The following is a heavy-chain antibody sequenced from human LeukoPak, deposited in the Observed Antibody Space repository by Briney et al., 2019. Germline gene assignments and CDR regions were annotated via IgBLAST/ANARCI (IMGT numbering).Heavy chain of an antibody. J-gene: IGHJ4*02. V-gene: IGHV1-69*13. D-gene: IGHD2-15*01. CDR1: GGTFSIYA. CDR2: IIPIFGTA. CDR3: AREGARVSVVAAPFDY. Sequence: ASVTVSCKASGGTFSIYAISWVRQAPGQGLEWMGGIIPIFGTANYAQKFQGRVTITADESTSTAYMELSSLRSEDTAVYYCAREGARVSVVAAPFDYWGQGTLVTVSS.